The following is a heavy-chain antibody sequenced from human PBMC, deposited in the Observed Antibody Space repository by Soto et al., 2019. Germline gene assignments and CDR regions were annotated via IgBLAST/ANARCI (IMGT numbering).Heavy chain of an antibody. CDR2: ISGSGGST. V-gene: IGHV3-23*01. J-gene: IGHJ5*02. Sequence: GGSLRLSCAASGFTFSSYAMSWVRQAPGKGLEWVSAISGSGGSTYYADSVKGRFTISRDNSKNTLYLQMNSLRAEDTAVYYCAKDPSLMTTVTINWFDPWGQGTLVTVSS. CDR1: GFTFSSYA. D-gene: IGHD4-17*01. CDR3: AKDPSLMTTVTINWFDP.